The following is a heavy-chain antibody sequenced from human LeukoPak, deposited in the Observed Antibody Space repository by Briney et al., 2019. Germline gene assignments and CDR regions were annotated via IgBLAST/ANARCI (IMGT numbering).Heavy chain of an antibody. V-gene: IGHV1-2*02. CDR3: ASLDYYGSGESSGDDFDY. J-gene: IGHJ4*02. CDR2: INPNSGGT. CDR1: GYTFTGYY. D-gene: IGHD3-10*01. Sequence: ASVKVSCKASGYTFTGYYMHWVRQAPGQGLEWMGWINPNSGGTNYAQKFQGRVTMTRDTSISTAYMELSRLRSDDTAVYYCASLDYYGSGESSGDDFDYWGQGTLVTVSS.